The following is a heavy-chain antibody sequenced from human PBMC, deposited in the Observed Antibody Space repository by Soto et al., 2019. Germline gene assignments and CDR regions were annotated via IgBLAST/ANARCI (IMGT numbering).Heavy chain of an antibody. CDR1: GYTFTTYS. J-gene: IGHJ4*02. Sequence: ASVKVSCKASGYTFTTYSFSWVRQAPGQGLEWMGWISGYNGNTNYAQKFQGRVTVTTDTSTNTAYMELRGLRSDDTAVYYCTSLCGGGDIWTGYDPSDHWGQGALVTVSS. V-gene: IGHV1-18*01. CDR3: TSLCGGGDIWTGYDPSDH. CDR2: ISGYNGNT. D-gene: IGHD3-9*01.